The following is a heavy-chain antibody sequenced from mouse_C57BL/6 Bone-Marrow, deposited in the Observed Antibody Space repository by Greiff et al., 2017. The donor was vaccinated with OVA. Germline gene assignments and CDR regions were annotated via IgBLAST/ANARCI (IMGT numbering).Heavy chain of an antibody. CDR1: GYAFSSSW. V-gene: IGHV1-82*01. Sequence: VQLQQSGPELVKPGASVKISCKASGYAFSSSWMNWVKQRPGKGLEWIGRIYPGDGDTNYNGKFKGKATLTADKSSSTAYMQLRSLTSEDSAVYYCARHEDGYYASYLDYWGRGTALTVTS. CDR2: IYPGDGDT. CDR3: ARHEDGYYASYLDY. J-gene: IGHJ2*01. D-gene: IGHD2-3*01.